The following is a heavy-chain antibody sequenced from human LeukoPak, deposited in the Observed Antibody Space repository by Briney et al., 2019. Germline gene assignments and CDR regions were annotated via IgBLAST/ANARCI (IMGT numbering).Heavy chain of an antibody. J-gene: IGHJ4*02. Sequence: PSGTLSLTCAVSGGSISSSNWWSWVRQPPGKGLEWVGEFYHSGSINYNPPLKSRVTISVDKSKNQFSLKLSSVTAAGTAVYYCARDPLDNGSGSYFDYWGQGTLVTVSS. V-gene: IGHV4-4*02. CDR3: ARDPLDNGSGSYFDY. D-gene: IGHD3-10*01. CDR2: FYHSGSI. CDR1: GGSISSSNW.